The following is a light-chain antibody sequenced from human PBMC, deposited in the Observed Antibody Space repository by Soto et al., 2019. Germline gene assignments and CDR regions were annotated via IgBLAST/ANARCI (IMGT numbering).Light chain of an antibody. CDR2: EVS. CDR3: SSYTSRSTRV. Sequence: QSALTQPASVSGSPGQSITISCTGTSSDVGGFTYVSWYQQYPGKAPKLMIYEVSNRPSGVSNRFSGSKSVNTASLTISGLQAEDEADYYCSSYTSRSTRVFGTGTKLTVL. CDR1: SSDVGGFTY. J-gene: IGLJ1*01. V-gene: IGLV2-14*01.